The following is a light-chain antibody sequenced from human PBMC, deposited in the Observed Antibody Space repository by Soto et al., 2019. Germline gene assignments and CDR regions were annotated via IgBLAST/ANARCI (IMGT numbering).Light chain of an antibody. CDR2: GAS. V-gene: IGKV3-15*01. CDR1: QTIGIN. J-gene: IGKJ2*01. Sequence: EIVMTQSPATLSVSPGERATLSCRASQTIGINLAWYQQKPGQAPRRLIYGASTRAPGIPARFSGSGSGTEFTLTISSLQAEDFAVYYCHQYNNWPYTFGQGPKLEIK. CDR3: HQYNNWPYT.